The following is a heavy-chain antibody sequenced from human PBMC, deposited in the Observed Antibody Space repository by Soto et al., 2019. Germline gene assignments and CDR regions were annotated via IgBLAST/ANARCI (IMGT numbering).Heavy chain of an antibody. V-gene: IGHV4-31*03. CDR3: PTYVIVVTDAILGCFDS. CDR2: ISHTGST. D-gene: IGHD2-2*01. CDR1: GGSITSGGSY. Sequence: HVQLQESGPGLVQPSQTLSLRCTVSGGSITSGGSYWSRIRQHPGKGLEWIGYISHTGSTYYNPSVSGRATIALAASRNQLALIMTSLTAAVAAVYYCPTYVIVVTDAILGCFDSWGLGTLVTVSS. J-gene: IGHJ5*01.